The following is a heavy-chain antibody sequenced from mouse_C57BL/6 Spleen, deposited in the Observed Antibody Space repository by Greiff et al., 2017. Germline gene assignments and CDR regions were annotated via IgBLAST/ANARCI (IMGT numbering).Heavy chain of an antibody. CDR2: ISYDGSN. V-gene: IGHV3-6*01. CDR1: GYSITSGYY. Sequence: EVHLVESGPGLVKPSQSLSLTCSVTGYSITSGYYWNWIRQFPGNKLEWMGYISYDGSNNYNPSLKNRISITRDTSKNQFFLKLNSVTTEDTATYYCASDYDGYYAYFDYWGQGTTLTVSS. CDR3: ASDYDGYYAYFDY. J-gene: IGHJ2*01. D-gene: IGHD2-3*01.